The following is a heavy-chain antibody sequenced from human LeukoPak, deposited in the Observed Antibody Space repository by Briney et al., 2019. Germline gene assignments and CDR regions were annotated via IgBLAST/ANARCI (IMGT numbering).Heavy chain of an antibody. D-gene: IGHD3-10*01. CDR2: ISGSGGST. J-gene: IGHJ4*02. Sequence: VGSLRLSCAASGFTFSSYAMSWVRQAPGKGLEWVSAISGSGGSTYYADSVKGRFTISRDNSKNTLYLQMNSLRAEDTAVYYCAKVGDYYGSGSYYNVYYWGQGTLVTVSS. CDR1: GFTFSSYA. V-gene: IGHV3-23*01. CDR3: AKVGDYYGSGSYYNVYY.